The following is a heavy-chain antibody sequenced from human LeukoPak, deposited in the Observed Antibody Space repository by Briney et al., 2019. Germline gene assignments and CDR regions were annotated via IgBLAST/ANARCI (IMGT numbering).Heavy chain of an antibody. CDR2: INPSGGST. V-gene: IGHV1-46*01. Sequence: ASVKVSCKASGYTFTSYYIHWVRQAPGQGLEWMGIINPSGGSTGYAQKFQDRVTMSRDTSTSTVYMELSSLRSEDTAVYYCARALWGSYHYTSDYWGQGTLVTVSS. D-gene: IGHD3-16*02. J-gene: IGHJ4*02. CDR1: GYTFTSYY. CDR3: ARALWGSYHYTSDY.